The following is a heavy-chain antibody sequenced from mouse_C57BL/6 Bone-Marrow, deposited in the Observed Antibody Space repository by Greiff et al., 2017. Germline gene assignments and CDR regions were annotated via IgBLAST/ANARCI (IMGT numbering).Heavy chain of an antibody. CDR2: IHPNSGST. D-gene: IGHD1-1*01. V-gene: IGHV1-64*01. CDR3: AREADGRGFAY. J-gene: IGHJ3*01. CDR1: GYTFTSYW. Sequence: QVQLQQSGAELVKPGASVKFSCKASGYTFTSYWMHWVKQRPGQGLEWIGMIHPNSGSTNYNEKFKSKATLTVDKSSSTAYMQLSSLTSEDSAVYYCAREADGRGFAYWGQGTLVTVSA.